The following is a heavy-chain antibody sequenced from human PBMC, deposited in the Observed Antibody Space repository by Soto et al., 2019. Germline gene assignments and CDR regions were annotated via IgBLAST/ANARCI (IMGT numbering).Heavy chain of an antibody. Sequence: GASVKVSCKSSGYTFTSYDINWVRQATGQGLEWMGWMNPNSGNTGYAQKFQGRVTMTRNTSISTAYMELSSLRSEDTAVYYCARADHYYGSGSYYGDYYYYYMDVWAKGTTVTVSS. CDR2: MNPNSGNT. V-gene: IGHV1-8*01. CDR3: ARADHYYGSGSYYGDYYYYYMDV. J-gene: IGHJ6*03. CDR1: GYTFTSYD. D-gene: IGHD3-10*01.